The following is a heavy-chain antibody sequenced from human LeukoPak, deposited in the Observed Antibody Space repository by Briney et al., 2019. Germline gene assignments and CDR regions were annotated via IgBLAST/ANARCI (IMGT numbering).Heavy chain of an antibody. J-gene: IGHJ1*01. V-gene: IGHV5-51*01. CDR2: IYPGEYDI. CDR3: AIQTARPGYFQH. D-gene: IGHD6-6*01. Sequence: GESLKISCKGSGYSFSNYWIGWVRQMPGKGLEWMGIIYPGEYDIRYSPSFQGQVTISADKSISTAYLQWSSLKASDTAMYYCAIQTARPGYFQHWGQGTLVTVSS. CDR1: GYSFSNYW.